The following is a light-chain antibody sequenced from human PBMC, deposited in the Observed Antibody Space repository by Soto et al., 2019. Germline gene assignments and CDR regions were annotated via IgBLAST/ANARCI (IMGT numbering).Light chain of an antibody. J-gene: IGKJ4*01. CDR3: QQYNNWPLT. Sequence: EIVMTQSPATLSVSPGERATLSCRASQGVSSNLAWYQQKPGQAPRLLIYGASTRATGIPARFSGSRSGTEFTLTISSLQSEDFAVYYCQQYNNWPLTFGGGTKVEIK. CDR1: QGVSSN. V-gene: IGKV3-15*01. CDR2: GAS.